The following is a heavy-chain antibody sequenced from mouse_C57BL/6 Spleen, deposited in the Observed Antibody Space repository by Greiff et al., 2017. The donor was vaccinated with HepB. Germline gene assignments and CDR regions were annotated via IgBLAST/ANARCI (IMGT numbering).Heavy chain of an antibody. D-gene: IGHD1-1*01. CDR3: ARIKKVVATYFDD. J-gene: IGHJ2*01. V-gene: IGHV1S81*02. CDR2: TNPTHGRT. Sequence: VQLQQSGAELVKAGASVKMSCKASGYTFTSYWMHWVKQRLGQGLAWFAETNPTHGRTYYNEKFKSKATLTVDTSSSTAYMLLSGPTVADSAVYYCARIKKVVATYFDDWGEGTTLTVSS. CDR1: GYTFTSYW.